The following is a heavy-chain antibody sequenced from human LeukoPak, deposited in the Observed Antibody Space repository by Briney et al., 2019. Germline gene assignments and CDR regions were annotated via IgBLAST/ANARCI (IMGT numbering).Heavy chain of an antibody. CDR2: IYTSGST. D-gene: IGHD3-9*01. Sequence: PSETLSVTCTDPGGSISSGRYYWSWIRQPAGKGLEWIGRIYTSGSTNYNPSLKSRLTISVDTSENQSSLKLSSVTAADTAVYYCARGAYYDILTGYYNPSPFDYWGQGTLVTVSS. CDR3: ARGAYYDILTGYYNPSPFDY. J-gene: IGHJ4*02. V-gene: IGHV4-61*02. CDR1: GGSISSGRYY.